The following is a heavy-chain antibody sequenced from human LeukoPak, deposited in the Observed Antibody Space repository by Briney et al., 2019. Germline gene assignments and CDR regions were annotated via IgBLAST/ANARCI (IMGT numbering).Heavy chain of an antibody. CDR1: GFTFSSYT. CDR2: ISSGTGYI. Sequence: GGSLRLSCAASGFTFSSYTMNWVRQAPGKGLEWVSSISSGTGYIYYADSVRGRFTISRDNAKNSLYLQMDSLRAEDTAVYYCARAYSSGWFLFGYWGQGTLVTVSS. J-gene: IGHJ4*02. V-gene: IGHV3-21*01. D-gene: IGHD6-19*01. CDR3: ARAYSSGWFLFGY.